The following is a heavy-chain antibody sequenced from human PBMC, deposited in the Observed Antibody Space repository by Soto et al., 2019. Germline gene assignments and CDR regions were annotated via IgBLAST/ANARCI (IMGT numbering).Heavy chain of an antibody. J-gene: IGHJ4*02. CDR1: GYTFSNFW. D-gene: IGHD6-13*01. Sequence: GESLKISCQCSGYTFSNFWIAWVRQLPGKGLEYMGIIYPGDSGTRYSPSFHGKVTISADRSIGTAYLQWSSLEASDSAFYFCERSHRSTPYFDYWGQGAQVTVSS. CDR2: IYPGDSGT. CDR3: ERSHRSTPYFDY. V-gene: IGHV5-51*01.